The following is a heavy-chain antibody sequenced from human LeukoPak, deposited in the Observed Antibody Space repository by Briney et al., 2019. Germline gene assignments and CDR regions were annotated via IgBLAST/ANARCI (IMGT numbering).Heavy chain of an antibody. CDR1: GGSIGTFY. Sequence: SETLSLTCTVSGGSIGTFYWSWIRQPPGKRLEWIGGVYYNGNTNYNPSLKSRVTISVYTSKNQFSLKMTSVTAADTAVYYCARQVAATAPVGYWGQGTLVTVSS. CDR3: ARQVAATAPVGY. D-gene: IGHD6-13*01. V-gene: IGHV4-59*08. CDR2: VYYNGNT. J-gene: IGHJ4*02.